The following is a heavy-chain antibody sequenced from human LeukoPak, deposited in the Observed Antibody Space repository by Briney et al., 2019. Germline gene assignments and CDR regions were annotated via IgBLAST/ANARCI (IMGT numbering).Heavy chain of an antibody. CDR1: GGSISSYF. CDR2: VHYSGYT. CDR3: ARDDLSGRYGMDV. Sequence: SETLSLTCTVSGGSISSYFWSWIRQSPGKGLEWIGYVHYSGYTNYSPSLKSRVTISLDTSNNQFSLKLSSVTAADTAMYYCARDDLSGRYGMDVWGQGTTVTVSS. J-gene: IGHJ6*02. D-gene: IGHD1-26*01. V-gene: IGHV4-59*01.